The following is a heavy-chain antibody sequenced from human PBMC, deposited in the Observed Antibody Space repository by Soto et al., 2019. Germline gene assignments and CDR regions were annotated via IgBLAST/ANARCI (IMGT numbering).Heavy chain of an antibody. CDR2: IYYSGST. V-gene: IGHV4-59*08. Sequence: PSETLSLTCTVSGGSISSYYWSWIRQPPGKGLEWIGYIYYSGSTNYNPSLKSRVTISVDTSKNQFSLKLNSMTAADTAVYYCARGELGYCSSTSCYFAFDIWGQGTMVTVSS. J-gene: IGHJ3*02. D-gene: IGHD2-2*01. CDR3: ARGELGYCSSTSCYFAFDI. CDR1: GGSISSYY.